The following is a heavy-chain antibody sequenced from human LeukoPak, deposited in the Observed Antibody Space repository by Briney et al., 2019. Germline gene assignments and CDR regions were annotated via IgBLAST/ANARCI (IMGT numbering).Heavy chain of an antibody. D-gene: IGHD2-15*01. CDR3: ARGHSSGGALNWFGP. CDR2: IYYSGST. V-gene: IGHV4-59*01. J-gene: IGHJ5*02. Sequence: SETLSLTCTVSGGSISSYYWSWIRQPPGKGLEWIGYIYYSGSTNYNPSLKSRLTKSLDPSQNQFPLKLTAVTAGHPAGYCCARGHSSGGALNWFGPWGQGTLGTVP. CDR1: GGSISSYY.